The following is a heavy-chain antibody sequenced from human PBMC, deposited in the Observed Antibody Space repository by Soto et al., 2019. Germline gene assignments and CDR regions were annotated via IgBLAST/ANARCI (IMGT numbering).Heavy chain of an antibody. D-gene: IGHD1-20*01. CDR3: ARDNSKDRGRGVYFDY. CDR2: IYYSGGT. J-gene: IGHJ4*02. CDR1: GGSISSGGYY. V-gene: IGHV4-31*03. Sequence: QVQLQESGPGLVKPSQTLSLTCTVSGGSISSGGYYWSWIRQHPGKGLEWIGYIYYSGGTYYNPSLKSRVTISVDTSKNQFSLKLSSVTAADTAVYYCARDNSKDRGRGVYFDYWGQGTLVTVSS.